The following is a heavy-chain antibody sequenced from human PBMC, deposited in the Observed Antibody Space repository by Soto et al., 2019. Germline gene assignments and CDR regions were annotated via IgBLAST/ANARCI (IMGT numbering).Heavy chain of an antibody. CDR3: AREGTPSGDFDY. D-gene: IGHD3-10*01. Sequence: ASVKVSCKASGGTFSSYAISWVRQAPGQGLEWMGGIIPIFGTANYAQKFQGRVTITADESTSTAYMELSSLRSEDTAVYYCAREGTPSGDFDYWGQGTLVTVSS. CDR2: IIPIFGTA. CDR1: GGTFSSYA. V-gene: IGHV1-69*13. J-gene: IGHJ4*02.